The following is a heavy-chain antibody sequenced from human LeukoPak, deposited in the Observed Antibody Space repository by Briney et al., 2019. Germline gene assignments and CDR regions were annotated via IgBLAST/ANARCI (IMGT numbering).Heavy chain of an antibody. CDR2: IYTSGST. CDR3: ARVKRLGELSLFSGLGKHWFDP. CDR1: GDSISSGTYY. D-gene: IGHD3-16*02. J-gene: IGHJ5*02. V-gene: IGHV4-61*02. Sequence: SETLFLTCTVSGDSISSGTYYWAWIRQPAGKGLDWIGRIYTSGSTNDNASLKSRVTISVDTSKNQFSLKLRSVTAADTAVYYCARVKRLGELSLFSGLGKHWFDPWGQGTLVTVSS.